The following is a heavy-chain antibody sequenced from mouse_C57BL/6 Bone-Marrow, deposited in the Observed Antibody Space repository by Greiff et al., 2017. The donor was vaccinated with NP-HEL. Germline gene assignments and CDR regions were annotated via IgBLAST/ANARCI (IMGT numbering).Heavy chain of an antibody. V-gene: IGHV5-17*01. D-gene: IGHD2-3*01. CDR3: ARTYDGYLYWYFDV. CDR1: GFTFSDYG. Sequence: EVKLVESGGGLVKPGGSLKLSCAASGFTFSDYGMHWVRQAPEKGLEWVAYISSGSSTIYYADTVKGRFTISRDNAKNTLFLQMTSLRSEDTAMYYCARTYDGYLYWYFDVWGTGTTVTVSS. J-gene: IGHJ1*03. CDR2: ISSGSSTI.